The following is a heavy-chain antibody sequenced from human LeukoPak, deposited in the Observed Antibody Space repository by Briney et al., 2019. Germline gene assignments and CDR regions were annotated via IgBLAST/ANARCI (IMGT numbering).Heavy chain of an antibody. J-gene: IGHJ6*03. CDR2: INANSGNT. Sequence: ASVKVPCKASGYTFTSYDIKWVLQATGQGLEWMGWINANSGNTVYAHNLQGRVTMTTNTSISTAYMELSSLSSENTAVYYCARRLRALSPYNYHMDVWGKGTTVTVSS. CDR3: ARRLRALSPYNYHMDV. D-gene: IGHD3-16*02. CDR1: GYTFTSYD. V-gene: IGHV1-8*01.